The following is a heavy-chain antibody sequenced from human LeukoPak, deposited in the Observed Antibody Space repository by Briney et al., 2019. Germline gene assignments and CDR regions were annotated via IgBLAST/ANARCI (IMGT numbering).Heavy chain of an antibody. V-gene: IGHV3-11*01. CDR3: ASHPEGDVLLWFGELLLYAFDI. J-gene: IGHJ3*02. CDR2: ISSSGSTI. Sequence: GGSLRLSCAASGSTFSDYYMSWIRQAPGKGLEWVSYISSSGSTIYYADSVKGRFTISRDNAKNSLYLQMNSLRAEDTAVYYCASHPEGDVLLWFGELLLYAFDIWGQGTMVTVSS. CDR1: GSTFSDYY. D-gene: IGHD3-10*01.